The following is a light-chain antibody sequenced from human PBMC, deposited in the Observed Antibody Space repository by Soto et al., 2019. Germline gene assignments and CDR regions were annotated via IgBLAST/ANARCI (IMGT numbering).Light chain of an antibody. CDR3: QSYDSSLSAYV. Sequence: QSVLTQPPSVSGAPVQRVTISCTGSSSNIGAAYDVHWYKQLPGTAPKLLIYGNTNRPSGVPDRFSGSKSGTSASLAITGLQAEDEADYYCQSYDSSLSAYVFGTGTKVTVL. CDR1: SSNIGAAYD. CDR2: GNT. V-gene: IGLV1-40*01. J-gene: IGLJ1*01.